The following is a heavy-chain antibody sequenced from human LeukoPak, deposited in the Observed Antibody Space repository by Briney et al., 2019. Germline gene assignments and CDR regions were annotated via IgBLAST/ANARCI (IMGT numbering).Heavy chain of an antibody. Sequence: PGRSLRLSCAASGFTFSSYGTHWVRQAPGKGLEWVAVIWYDGSNKYYADSVKGRFTISRDNSKNTLYLQMNSLRAEDTAVYYCARGIAAAIRYWGQGTLVTVSS. D-gene: IGHD6-13*01. CDR1: GFTFSSYG. CDR2: IWYDGSNK. J-gene: IGHJ4*02. V-gene: IGHV3-33*01. CDR3: ARGIAAAIRY.